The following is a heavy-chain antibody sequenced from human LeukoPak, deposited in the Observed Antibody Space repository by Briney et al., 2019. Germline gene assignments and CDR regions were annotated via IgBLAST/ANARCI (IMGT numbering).Heavy chain of an antibody. V-gene: IGHV4-30-2*01. Sequence: PSQTLSLTCAVSGGSISSGGYSWSWIRQPPGKGLEWIGYIYHSGSTYYNPSLKSRVTISVDRSKNQFSLKLSSVTAADTAVDYCARGNTYYDFWSGFWHNHYGMDVWGQGTTVTVSS. D-gene: IGHD3-3*01. CDR2: IYHSGST. CDR1: GGSISSGGYS. CDR3: ARGNTYYDFWSGFWHNHYGMDV. J-gene: IGHJ6*02.